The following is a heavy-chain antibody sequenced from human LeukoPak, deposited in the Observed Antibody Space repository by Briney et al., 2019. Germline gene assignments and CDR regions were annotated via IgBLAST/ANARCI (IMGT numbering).Heavy chain of an antibody. CDR1: GYSISSGYY. CDR3: ARVTGYMIEDYFDY. V-gene: IGHV4-61*01. Sequence: SETLSLTCTVSGYSISSGYYWSWIRQPPGKGLEWIGYIYYSGSTNYNPSLKSRVTISVDTSKNQSSLRLSSVTAADTAVYYCARVTGYMIEDYFDYWGQGTLVTVSS. CDR2: IYYSGST. J-gene: IGHJ4*02. D-gene: IGHD3-22*01.